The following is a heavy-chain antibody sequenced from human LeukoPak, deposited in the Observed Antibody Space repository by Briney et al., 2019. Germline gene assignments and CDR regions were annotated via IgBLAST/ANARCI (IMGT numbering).Heavy chain of an antibody. CDR1: GFTFSSFP. Sequence: GRSLRLSCAASGFTFSSFPMHWVRQAPGKGLEWVVVVSPDGSVENYADSVKGRFTISRDNSKNTVYLQMNSLRTEDTAVYYCARAIITSTYYHYYMDVWGKGTTVTVSS. CDR3: ARAIITSTYYHYYMDV. V-gene: IGHV3-30*01. J-gene: IGHJ6*03. CDR2: VSPDGSVE. D-gene: IGHD3-10*01.